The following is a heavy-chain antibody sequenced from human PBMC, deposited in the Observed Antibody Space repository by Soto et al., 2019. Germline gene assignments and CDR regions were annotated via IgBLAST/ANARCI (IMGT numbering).Heavy chain of an antibody. J-gene: IGHJ6*03. D-gene: IGHD5-18*01. CDR1: GGSISSYY. CDR2: IYYTGST. CDR3: ARGSRYSYGYDVHYYYMDV. Sequence: PSETQSLTCTVSGGSISSYYWSWIRQPPGKGLEWIGYIYYTGSTNYNPSLKSRVTISVDTSKNQCSLKLSSVTAADTAVYYCARGSRYSYGYDVHYYYMDVWGKGTTVTVSS. V-gene: IGHV4-59*01.